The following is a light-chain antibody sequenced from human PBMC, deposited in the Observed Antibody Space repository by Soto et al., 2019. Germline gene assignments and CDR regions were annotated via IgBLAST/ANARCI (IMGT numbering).Light chain of an antibody. V-gene: IGKV3-20*01. CDR1: QSVSSSY. J-gene: IGKJ4*01. CDR2: GAS. CDR3: QQYGSSRGT. Sequence: EIVLTQSPGTLSLSPGERATLSCISSQSVSSSYLAWYQQKPGQAPRLLIYGASSRATGIPDRFSGSGSGTDFTLTISRLEPEDFAVYYCQQYGSSRGTFGGGTKVDIK.